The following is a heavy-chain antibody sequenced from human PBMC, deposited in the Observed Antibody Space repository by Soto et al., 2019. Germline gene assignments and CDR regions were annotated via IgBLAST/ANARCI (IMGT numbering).Heavy chain of an antibody. Sequence: EVQLVESGGGLVKPGGSLRLSCAASGFTFNTYDMNWVRQAPGKGLEWVSSITTSSAYISYADSLKGRSTISRDNAKNSLFLQINTLRAEDTAVYYFVRSGTARLLRHSWFDTWGQGTLVTVSS. D-gene: IGHD2-21*01. V-gene: IGHV3-21*01. J-gene: IGHJ5*02. CDR2: ITTSSAYI. CDR1: GFTFNTYD. CDR3: VRSGTARLLRHSWFDT.